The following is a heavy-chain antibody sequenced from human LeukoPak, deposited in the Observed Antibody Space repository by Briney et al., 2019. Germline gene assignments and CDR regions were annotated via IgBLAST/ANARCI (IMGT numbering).Heavy chain of an antibody. Sequence: GGSLRLSCAASGFIFSDYSVKWVRQAPGKGLEWVSYISSTSGSIYYADSVKGRFTISRDNAKNSLYLQMSSLRAEDTAVYYCARGGSGNYYTTWGQGTLVTVSS. CDR3: ARGGSGNYYTT. V-gene: IGHV3-48*01. CDR2: ISSTSGSI. D-gene: IGHD3-3*01. J-gene: IGHJ5*02. CDR1: GFIFSDYS.